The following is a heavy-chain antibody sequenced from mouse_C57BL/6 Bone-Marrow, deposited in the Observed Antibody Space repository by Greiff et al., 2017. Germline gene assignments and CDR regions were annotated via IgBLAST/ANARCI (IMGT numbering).Heavy chain of an antibody. CDR3: ARDWFAY. V-gene: IGHV1-85*01. Sequence: QVQLQQSGPELVKPGASVKLSCKASGYTFTSYDINWVKQRPGQGLEWIEWIYPSDGSIKYNENFTGKATVTVDTSSSTAYMDLHSLTSEDSAVYFCARDWFAYWGQGTLVTVSA. CDR2: IYPSDGSI. CDR1: GYTFTSYD. J-gene: IGHJ3*01.